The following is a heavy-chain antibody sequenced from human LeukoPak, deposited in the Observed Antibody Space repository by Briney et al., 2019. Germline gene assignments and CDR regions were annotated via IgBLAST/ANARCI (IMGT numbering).Heavy chain of an antibody. CDR3: AKDTQWLVRESSADFDY. CDR1: GFTFSSYA. V-gene: IGHV3-23*01. CDR2: ISGSGGST. J-gene: IGHJ4*02. D-gene: IGHD6-19*01. Sequence: GGSLRLSXAASGFTFSSYAMSWVRQAPGKGLEWVSAISGSGGSTYYADSVKGRFTISRDNSKNTLYLQMNSLRAEDTAVYYCAKDTQWLVRESSADFDYWGQGTLVTVSS.